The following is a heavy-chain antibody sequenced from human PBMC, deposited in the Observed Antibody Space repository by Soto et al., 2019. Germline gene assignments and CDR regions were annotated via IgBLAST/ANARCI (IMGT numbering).Heavy chain of an antibody. V-gene: IGHV3-21*01. Sequence: EVQLVESGGGLVKPGGSLRLSCAASGFTFSSYSMNWVRQAPGKGLEWVSSISSSSSYIYYADSVKGRFTISRDNAKNSLYLQMNSLRAEDTAVYYCARRRNPSYYDSSGYRTGPDAFDIWGQGTMVTVSS. CDR1: GFTFSSYS. J-gene: IGHJ3*02. D-gene: IGHD3-22*01. CDR2: ISSSSSYI. CDR3: ARRRNPSYYDSSGYRTGPDAFDI.